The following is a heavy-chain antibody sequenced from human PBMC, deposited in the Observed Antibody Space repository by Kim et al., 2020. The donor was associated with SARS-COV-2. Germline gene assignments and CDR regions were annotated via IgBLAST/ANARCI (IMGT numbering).Heavy chain of an antibody. CDR3: AREEEDNWNDESNGMDV. J-gene: IGHJ6*02. Sequence: VKGRFTISRDNSKDTLYLQMNSLGADDTAVYYCAREEEDNWNDESNGMDVWGQGTTVIVSS. D-gene: IGHD1-20*01. V-gene: IGHV3-30*07.